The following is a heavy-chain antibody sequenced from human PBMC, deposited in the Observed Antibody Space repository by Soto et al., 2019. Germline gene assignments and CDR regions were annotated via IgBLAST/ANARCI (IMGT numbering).Heavy chain of an antibody. CDR2: IIPIFGTA. D-gene: IGHD6-6*01. CDR3: ARAEYSSSSGGAFDI. V-gene: IGHV1-69*13. J-gene: IGHJ3*02. CDR1: GGTFSSYA. Sequence: ASVKVSCKASGGTFSSYAISWVRQAPGQGLEWMGGIIPIFGTANYAQKFQGRVTITADESTSTAYMELSSLRSEDTAVYYCARAEYSSSSGGAFDIWGQGTMVTVSS.